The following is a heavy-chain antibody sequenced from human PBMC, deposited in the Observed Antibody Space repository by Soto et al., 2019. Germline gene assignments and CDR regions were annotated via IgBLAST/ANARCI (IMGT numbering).Heavy chain of an antibody. CDR1: GFTFSSYA. Sequence: GGSLRLSCAASGFTFSSYAMPWVRQAPGKGLEWVAVISYDGSNKYYADSVKGRFTISRDKSKNTLYLQMNSLRAEDTAVYYCAKGSYYYESSGYYYWGQGTLVTVSS. J-gene: IGHJ4*02. D-gene: IGHD3-22*01. CDR2: ISYDGSNK. V-gene: IGHV3-30-3*01. CDR3: AKGSYYYESSGYYY.